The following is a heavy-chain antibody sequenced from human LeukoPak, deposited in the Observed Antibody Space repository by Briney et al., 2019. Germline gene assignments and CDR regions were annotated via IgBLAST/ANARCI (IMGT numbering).Heavy chain of an antibody. V-gene: IGHV3-30*02. CDR3: AKEIWPTVTTPGWTYFDY. CDR2: IRYDGTYK. D-gene: IGHD4-17*01. Sequence: GGSLRLSCAASGFTFSSYGIHWVRQAPGKGLEWVSFIRYDGTYKYYADSVKGRFTISRDNSKNTLYVQMNSLRAEDTAVYYCAKEIWPTVTTPGWTYFDYWGQGTLVTVSS. J-gene: IGHJ4*02. CDR1: GFTFSSYG.